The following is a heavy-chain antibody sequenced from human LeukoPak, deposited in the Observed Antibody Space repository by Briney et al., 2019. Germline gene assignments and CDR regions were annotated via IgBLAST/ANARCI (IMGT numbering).Heavy chain of an antibody. CDR2: ISSSSSYV. V-gene: IGHV3-21*01. Sequence: AISSSSSYVYYADSVKGRFTISRDNAKDSLYLQMNSLRAEDTAVYYCARRYYYDSTGYIDYWGQGTLVTVSS. D-gene: IGHD3-22*01. J-gene: IGHJ4*02. CDR3: ARRYYYDSTGYIDY.